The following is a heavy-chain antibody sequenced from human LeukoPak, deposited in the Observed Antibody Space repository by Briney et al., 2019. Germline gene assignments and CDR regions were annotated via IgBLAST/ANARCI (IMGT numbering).Heavy chain of an antibody. CDR3: ARVEAQYGDAEYWYFDL. Sequence: PSETLSLTCTVSGGSISSYYWSWIRQHPGKGLEWIGYIYYSGSTYYNPSLKSRVTISVDTSKNQFSLKLSSVTAADTAVYYCARVEAQYGDAEYWYFDLWGRGTLVTVSS. CDR2: IYYSGST. CDR1: GGSISSYY. V-gene: IGHV4-59*06. D-gene: IGHD2-21*02. J-gene: IGHJ2*01.